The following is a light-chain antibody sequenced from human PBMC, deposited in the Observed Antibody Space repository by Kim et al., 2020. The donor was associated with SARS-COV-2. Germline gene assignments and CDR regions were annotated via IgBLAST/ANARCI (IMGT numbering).Light chain of an antibody. J-gene: IGLJ2*01. Sequence: VSRGQTARITCSGVALPKQYAYWYQQKPGQAPVLGIYKDSERPSGIPERFSGSSSGTTVTLTISGVQAEDEADYYCQSADSSGTVVFGGGTQLTVL. CDR3: QSADSSGTVV. CDR2: KDS. CDR1: ALPKQY. V-gene: IGLV3-25*03.